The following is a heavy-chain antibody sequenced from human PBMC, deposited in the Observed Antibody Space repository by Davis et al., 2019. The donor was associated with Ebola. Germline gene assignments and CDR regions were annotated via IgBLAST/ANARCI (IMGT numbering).Heavy chain of an antibody. Sequence: ASVKVSCKASGYTFTSYGISWVRQAPGQGLEWMGWISAYNGNTNYAQKLQGRVTMTTDTSTSTAYMELRSLRSDDTAVYYCARAEVYCSSTSCLAGGHWGQGTLVTVSS. CDR3: ARAEVYCSSTSCLAGGH. J-gene: IGHJ4*02. D-gene: IGHD2-2*01. V-gene: IGHV1-18*04. CDR2: ISAYNGNT. CDR1: GYTFTSYG.